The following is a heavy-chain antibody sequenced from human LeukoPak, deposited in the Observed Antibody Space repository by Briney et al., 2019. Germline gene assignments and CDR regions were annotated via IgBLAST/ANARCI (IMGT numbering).Heavy chain of an antibody. CDR2: ISYDGSNK. CDR1: GLTFSSYA. J-gene: IGHJ4*02. V-gene: IGHV3-30*01. Sequence: GRSLRLSCAASGLTFSSYAMHWVRQAPGKGLEWVAVISYDGSNKYYADSVKGRFTISRDNSKNTLYLQMNSLRAEDTAVYYCARDPIYIAAAGTGDYWGQGTLVTVSS. D-gene: IGHD6-13*01. CDR3: ARDPIYIAAAGTGDY.